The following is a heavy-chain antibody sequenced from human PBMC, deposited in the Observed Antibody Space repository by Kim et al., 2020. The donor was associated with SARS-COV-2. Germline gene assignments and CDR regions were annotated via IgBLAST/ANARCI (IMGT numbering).Heavy chain of an antibody. Sequence: GGSLRLSCAASGFTFHDYAMHWVRQAPGKGLEWVSLISWYGASTYYADSVKGRFTISRDNSKNSLYLQMNSLRAEDTALYYCAKDIIPSYRNRYDSSGHFGYWGQGTLVTIST. V-gene: IGHV3-43D*03. J-gene: IGHJ4*02. D-gene: IGHD3-22*01. CDR1: GFTFHDYA. CDR2: ISWYGAST. CDR3: AKDIIPSYRNRYDSSGHFGY.